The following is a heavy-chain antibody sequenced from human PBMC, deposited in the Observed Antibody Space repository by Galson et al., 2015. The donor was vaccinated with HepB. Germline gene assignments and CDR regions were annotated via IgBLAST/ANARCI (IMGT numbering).Heavy chain of an antibody. D-gene: IGHD5-12*01. CDR2: IYYSGST. J-gene: IGHJ2*01. V-gene: IGHV4-39*01. CDR1: GGSISSSSYY. Sequence: ETLSLTCTVSGGSISSSSYYWGWIRQPPGKGLEWIGSIYYSGSTYYNPSLKSRVTISVDTSKNQFSLKLSSVTAADTAVYYCARHEYLGGYDTWYFDLWGRGTLVTVSS. CDR3: ARHEYLGGYDTWYFDL.